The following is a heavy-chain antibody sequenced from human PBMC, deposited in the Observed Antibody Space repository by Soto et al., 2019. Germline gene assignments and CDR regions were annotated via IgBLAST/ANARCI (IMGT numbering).Heavy chain of an antibody. D-gene: IGHD3-10*01. Sequence: SQAVSLTCSISGDSFFSNIAAWNCIRQSPSRGLEWLGRTYYRSEWYNDYAVSVKSRITINPDTSKNQFSVQLNSVTPEDTAVYYCARGNEVLWFGHRQRPYYYGMDVWAQGTTVTVSS. V-gene: IGHV6-1*01. CDR1: GDSFFSNIAA. CDR2: TYYRSEWYN. CDR3: ARGNEVLWFGHRQRPYYYGMDV. J-gene: IGHJ6*02.